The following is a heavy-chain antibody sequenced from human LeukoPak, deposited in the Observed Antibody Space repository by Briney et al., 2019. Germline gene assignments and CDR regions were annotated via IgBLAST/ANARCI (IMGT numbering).Heavy chain of an antibody. CDR2: ISSSSSTI. Sequence: GGSLRLSCAASGFTFSSYTMNWVRQAPGKGLEWVSYISSSSSTIFYADSVKGRFTISRDNAKNSLYLQMNSLGVEDTAVYYCARARTYSYMDVRGKGTTVTVSS. V-gene: IGHV3-48*04. J-gene: IGHJ6*03. CDR3: ARARTYSYMDV. CDR1: GFTFSSYT.